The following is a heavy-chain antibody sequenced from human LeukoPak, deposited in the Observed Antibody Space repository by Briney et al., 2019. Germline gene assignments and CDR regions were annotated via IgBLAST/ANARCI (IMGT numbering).Heavy chain of an antibody. D-gene: IGHD3-10*01. V-gene: IGHV3-15*01. J-gene: IGHJ4*02. CDR2: IKSKTDGGTT. Sequence: GGSLRLSCAASGFTFSNAWMSWVRQAPGKGLEWVGRIKSKTDGGTTDYAAPVKGRFTISRDDSKNTLYLQMNSLKTEDTAVYYCTTALIRRFGDRIDYWGQGTLVTVSS. CDR3: TTALIRRFGDRIDY. CDR1: GFTFSNAW.